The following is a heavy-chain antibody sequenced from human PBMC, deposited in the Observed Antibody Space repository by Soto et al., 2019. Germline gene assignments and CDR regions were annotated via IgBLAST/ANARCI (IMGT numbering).Heavy chain of an antibody. CDR1: GYTFTSYG. CDR2: ISAYNGNT. CDR3: ARDRMDDFWSGYYTDYYYGMDV. J-gene: IGHJ6*02. V-gene: IGHV1-18*01. Sequence: QVQLVQSGAEVKKPGASVKVSCKASGYTFTSYGISWVRQAPGQGLEWMGWISAYNGNTNYAQKLQGRVTMTTDTSTSTAYMEQRSLRSDETAVYYCARDRMDDFWSGYYTDYYYGMDVWGQGTTVTVSS. D-gene: IGHD3-3*01.